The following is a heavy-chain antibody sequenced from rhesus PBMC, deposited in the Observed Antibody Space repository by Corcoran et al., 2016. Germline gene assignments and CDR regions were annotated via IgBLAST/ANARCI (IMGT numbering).Heavy chain of an antibody. CDR3: ARRNVWNNGIIDY. Sequence: QVTLKESGPALVKPTQTLTLTCTFSGFSLSSSGLGINWIRQPPGKALEWLAGLYWNSDKGYTISLKSRLTISKDTSKNQVGLTMTNMDPVDAATYYCARRNVWNNGIIDYWGQGVLVTVSS. CDR2: LYWNSDK. J-gene: IGHJ4*01. D-gene: IGHD1-20*01. V-gene: IGHV2S1*01. CDR1: GFSLSSSGLG.